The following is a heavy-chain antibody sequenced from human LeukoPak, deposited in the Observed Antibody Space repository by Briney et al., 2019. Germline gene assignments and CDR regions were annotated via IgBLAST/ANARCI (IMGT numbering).Heavy chain of an antibody. CDR1: GFTFDDCA. J-gene: IGHJ3*02. D-gene: IGHD6-19*01. CDR2: ISWNSGSI. Sequence: PGRSLRLPCAASGFTFDDCAMHWVRQAPGKGLEWDSGISWNSGSIGCADSVKGRFTISRDNAKNSLYLQMNSLRAEDTALYYCAKDTRAVAGPRGAFDIWGQGTMVTVSS. CDR3: AKDTRAVAGPRGAFDI. V-gene: IGHV3-9*01.